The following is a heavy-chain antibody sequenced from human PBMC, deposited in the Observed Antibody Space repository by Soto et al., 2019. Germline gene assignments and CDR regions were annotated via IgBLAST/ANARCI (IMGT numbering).Heavy chain of an antibody. CDR3: ARGNYDFLNWFDP. CDR2: IYYSGST. J-gene: IGHJ5*02. Sequence: QVQLQESGPGLVKPSETLSLTCTVSGGSISSYYWSWIRQPPGKGLEWIGYIYYSGSTNYNPSLKSRVTISVDTSKNQFSLKLSSVTAADTAVYYCARGNYDFLNWFDPWGQGTLVTVSS. V-gene: IGHV4-59*01. D-gene: IGHD3-3*01. CDR1: GGSISSYY.